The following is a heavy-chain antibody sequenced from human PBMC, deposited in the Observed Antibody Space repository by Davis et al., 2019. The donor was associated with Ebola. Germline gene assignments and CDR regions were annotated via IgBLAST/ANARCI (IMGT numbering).Heavy chain of an antibody. J-gene: IGHJ4*02. V-gene: IGHV3-74*01. D-gene: IGHD5/OR15-5a*01. Sequence: HTGGSLRLSCAASGFTFSSYWMHWVRQAPGKGLVWVSRIKPDGSYTNYADSVKGRFAIFRDNAKNTLYLQMNSLRAEDTAVYYCARQHDPSTPAPGFWGQGTLVTVSS. CDR1: GFTFSSYW. CDR2: IKPDGSYT. CDR3: ARQHDPSTPAPGF.